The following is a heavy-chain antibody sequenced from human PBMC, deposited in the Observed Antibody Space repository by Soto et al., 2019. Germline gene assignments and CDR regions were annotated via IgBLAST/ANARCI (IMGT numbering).Heavy chain of an antibody. V-gene: IGHV3-23*01. D-gene: IGHD6-13*01. J-gene: IGHJ4*02. CDR1: GFSFSSYA. CDR2: ITGSGGDS. CDR3: AKGSGSSRPYYFDY. Sequence: EVPLLESGGGLVQPGGSLRVSCAASGFSFSSYAMSWVRQAPGKGLEWVSAITGSGGDSYHADSVKGRFTISRDNTKNTLYLQMISLRAEDTAVYYCAKGSGSSRPYYFDYWGQGTPVTVSS.